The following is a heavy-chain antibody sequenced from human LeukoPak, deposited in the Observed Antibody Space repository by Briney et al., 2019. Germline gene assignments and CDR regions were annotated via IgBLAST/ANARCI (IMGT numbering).Heavy chain of an antibody. D-gene: IGHD3-22*01. CDR2: INWNGGST. J-gene: IGHJ5*02. CDR1: GFLFDVYG. V-gene: IGHV3-20*04. Sequence: PGRSLRLPCAASGFLFDVYGMSWARQAPAKGLVWVSGINWNGGSTGYADSVKGRFTISRDNAKNSLYLQMNSLRAEDTALYYCARESNEYYYDSSGYPWFDPWGQGTLVTVSS. CDR3: ARESNEYYYDSSGYPWFDP.